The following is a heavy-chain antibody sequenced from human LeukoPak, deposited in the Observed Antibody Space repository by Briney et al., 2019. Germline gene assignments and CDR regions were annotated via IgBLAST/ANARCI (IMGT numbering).Heavy chain of an antibody. V-gene: IGHV3-23*01. CDR2: ISGGGKTT. CDR1: GFTFSTYA. CDR3: AKGDGGSCSSSSCSTYFDY. Sequence: GGSLRLSCAASGFTFSTYAMNWVRQAPGKGLEWVSAISGGGKTTYNADSVKGRFIISRDNSKNTLYLQMKGLRAEETAIYYCAKGDGGSCSSSSCSTYFDYWGQGTLVTVSS. J-gene: IGHJ4*02. D-gene: IGHD2-15*01.